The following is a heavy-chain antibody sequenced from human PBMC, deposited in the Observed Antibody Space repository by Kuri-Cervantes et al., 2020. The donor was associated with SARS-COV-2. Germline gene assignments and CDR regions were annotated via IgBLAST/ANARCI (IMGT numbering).Heavy chain of an antibody. Sequence: GESLKISCAASGFTFSSHAMSWVRQAPGKGLEWVANIKQDGSEKYYVDSVKGRFTISRDNAKNSLYLQMNSLRAEDTAVYYCARVAGDPYYFDYWGQGTLVTVSS. J-gene: IGHJ4*02. CDR3: ARVAGDPYYFDY. CDR2: IKQDGSEK. CDR1: GFTFSSHA. D-gene: IGHD7-27*01. V-gene: IGHV3-7*01.